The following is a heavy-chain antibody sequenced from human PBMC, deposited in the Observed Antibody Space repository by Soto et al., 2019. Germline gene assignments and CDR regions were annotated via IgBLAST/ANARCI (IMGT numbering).Heavy chain of an antibody. D-gene: IGHD3-22*01. Sequence: QVQLVQSGAEVKKPGSSVKVSCKPSGGSFSNYAISWVRQAPGQGLEWMGGIIPIFATANYAQKFQGRVTITAAAXTXPXXMELNSLRSEDTAVYYCARDAFYYDGPTGVYYFDYWGQGTLVTVSS. CDR3: ARDAFYYDGPTGVYYFDY. CDR1: GGSFSNYA. V-gene: IGHV1-69*12. CDR2: IIPIFATA. J-gene: IGHJ4*02.